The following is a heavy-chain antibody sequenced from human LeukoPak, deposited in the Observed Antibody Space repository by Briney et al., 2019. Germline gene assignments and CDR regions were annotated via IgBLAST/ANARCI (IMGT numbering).Heavy chain of an antibody. CDR1: VGPHSSSNYH. CDR3: KGGGSYDYFDC. V-gene: IGHV4-39*07. Sequence: PSHTQSLPRTVSVGPHSSSNYHWAWGRQPPGKGVERLGSIYYSGSTYYNPSLKSRVTISVDTSKDQFSLKLSSVTAADTAVYYCKGGGSYDYFDCWGQGTLVTVSS. D-gene: IGHD1-26*01. J-gene: IGHJ4*02. CDR2: IYYSGST.